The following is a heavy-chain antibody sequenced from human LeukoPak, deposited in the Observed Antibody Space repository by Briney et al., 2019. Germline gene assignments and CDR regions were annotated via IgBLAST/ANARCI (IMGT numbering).Heavy chain of an antibody. Sequence: GESLQISCKGSGNSFTRCWIAWVRQMPGKGLEWMGIINPGDSDTRYSPSFQGQVTISADKSISTAYLQWSSLKASDSAMYFCTRRGVGPYDALDIWGQGTMVSVSS. CDR3: TRRGVGPYDALDI. V-gene: IGHV5-51*01. J-gene: IGHJ3*02. CDR1: GNSFTRCW. D-gene: IGHD1-26*01. CDR2: INPGDSDT.